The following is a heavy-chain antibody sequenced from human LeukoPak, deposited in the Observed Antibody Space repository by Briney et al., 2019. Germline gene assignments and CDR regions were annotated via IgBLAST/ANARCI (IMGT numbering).Heavy chain of an antibody. CDR1: GASISSYY. CDR3: ARDRWLDF. D-gene: IGHD6-19*01. V-gene: IGHV4-59*01. CDR2: IYYTGST. J-gene: IGHJ4*02. Sequence: SETLSLTCTVSGASISSYYWSWVRQPPGEGLEWIGYIYYTGSTNYNPSLKSRVTMSVDTSKNQLSLNLKSVTAADTAVYYCARDRWLDFWGQGTLVTVSS.